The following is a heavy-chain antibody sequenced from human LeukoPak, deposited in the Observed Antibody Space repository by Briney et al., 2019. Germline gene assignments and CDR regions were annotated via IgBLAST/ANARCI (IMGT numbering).Heavy chain of an antibody. D-gene: IGHD6-19*01. Sequence: GGSLRLSCAASGFTFDDYAMHWVRQAPGKGLEWVSGISWNSGSIGYADSVKGRFTISRDNAKNSLYLQMNSLRAEDMALYYCAKDMRSGSTAGIFDCWGQGTLVTVSS. V-gene: IGHV3-9*03. J-gene: IGHJ4*02. CDR2: ISWNSGSI. CDR3: AKDMRSGSTAGIFDC. CDR1: GFTFDDYA.